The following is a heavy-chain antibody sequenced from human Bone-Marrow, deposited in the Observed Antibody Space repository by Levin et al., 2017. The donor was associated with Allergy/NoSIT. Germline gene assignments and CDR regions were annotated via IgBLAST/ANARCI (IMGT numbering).Heavy chain of an antibody. Sequence: PSETLSLTCTVSGGSISSYYWSWIRQPPGKGLEWIGYIYYSGSTNYNPSLKSRVTISVDTSKNQFSLKLSSVTAADTAVYYCARAITIFLDYGMDVWGQGTTVTVSS. CDR3: ARAITIFLDYGMDV. J-gene: IGHJ6*02. CDR2: IYYSGST. D-gene: IGHD3-3*01. V-gene: IGHV4-59*01. CDR1: GGSISSYY.